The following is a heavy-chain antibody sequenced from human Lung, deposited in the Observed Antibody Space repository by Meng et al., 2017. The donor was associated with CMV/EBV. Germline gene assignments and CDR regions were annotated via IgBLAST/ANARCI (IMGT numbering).Heavy chain of an antibody. CDR3: SRRPHTLYDISGYYYYYGMDF. CDR1: GGTFSSYA. D-gene: IGHD3-22*01. CDR2: IIPIFGTA. V-gene: IGHV1-69*05. Sequence: SXXVSXKASGGTFSSYAISWVRQAPGQGLEWMGGIIPIFGTANYAQKFQGRVTITTDESTSTAYMELSSLRSYDTAVYYCSRRPHTLYDISGYYYYYGMDFWXQGTXVTVSS. J-gene: IGHJ6*02.